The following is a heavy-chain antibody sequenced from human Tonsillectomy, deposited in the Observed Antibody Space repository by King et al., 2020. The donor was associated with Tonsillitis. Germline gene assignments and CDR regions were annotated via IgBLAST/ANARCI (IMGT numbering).Heavy chain of an antibody. CDR3: VREASYGYHYLED. D-gene: IGHD5-18*01. Sequence: VQLVESGGGLVQPGGSLRLSCAASGFTFSSYRMDWVRQAPGKGLEWVAYIDTGGGPTHYADSVEGRFIISRDDAKQSLDLQMSSLRVEDTAVYYCVREASYGYHYLEDWGQGSLVTVSS. J-gene: IGHJ4*02. CDR1: GFTFSSYR. CDR2: IDTGGGPT. V-gene: IGHV3-48*01.